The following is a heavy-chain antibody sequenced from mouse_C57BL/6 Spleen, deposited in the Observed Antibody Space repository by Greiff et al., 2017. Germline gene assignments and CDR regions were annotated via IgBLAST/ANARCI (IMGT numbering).Heavy chain of an antibody. V-gene: IGHV5-9-1*02. Sequence: EVQGVESGEGLVKPGGSLKLSCAASGFTFSSYAMSWVRQTPEKRLEWVAYISSGGDYIYYADTVKGRFTISRDNARNTLYLQMSSLKSEDTAMYYCTRDEGLGQVAYWGQGTLVTVSA. CDR1: GFTFSSYA. J-gene: IGHJ3*01. CDR3: TRDEGLGQVAY. CDR2: ISSGGDYI. D-gene: IGHD4-1*01.